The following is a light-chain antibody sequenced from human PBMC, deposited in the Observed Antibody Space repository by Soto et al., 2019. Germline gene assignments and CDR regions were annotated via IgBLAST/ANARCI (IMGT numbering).Light chain of an antibody. CDR3: QQYNNWIT. J-gene: IGKJ5*01. Sequence: DIVMTQSPDSLAVSLGERATIHCKSSQSVLSSSDNRNYLAWYQQKAGQSPKLLIYWASSRESGVPDRFSGSGSGTEFTLTISSLQSEDFAVYYCQQYNNWITFGQGTRLEIK. CDR2: WAS. V-gene: IGKV4-1*01. CDR1: QSVLSSSDNRNY.